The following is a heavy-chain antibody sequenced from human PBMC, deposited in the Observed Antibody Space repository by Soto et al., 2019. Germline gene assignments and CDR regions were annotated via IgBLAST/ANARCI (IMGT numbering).Heavy chain of an antibody. D-gene: IGHD6-13*01. CDR2: VSGSGGST. J-gene: IGHJ4*02. V-gene: IGHV3-23*01. CDR1: GFTFSSYA. CDR3: ARRGPGTYFDY. Sequence: EVQLLESGGGLVQPGGSLRLSCAASGFTFSSYAMRWVRQAPGKGLEWVSAVSGSGGSTYYADSVKGRFTISRDNYKNTLYLQMNSLRAEETAVYYCARRGPGTYFDYWGQGNLVTVSS.